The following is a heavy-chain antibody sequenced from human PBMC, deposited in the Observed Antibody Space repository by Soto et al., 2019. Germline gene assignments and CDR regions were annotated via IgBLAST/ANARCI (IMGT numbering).Heavy chain of an antibody. D-gene: IGHD4-17*01. V-gene: IGHV3-21*01. Sequence: PGGSLRLSCAASGFTFSSYSMNWVRQAPGKWLEWVSSISSSSSYIYYADSVKGRFTISRDNAKNSLYLQMNSLRAEDTAVYYCARLTTAYYYYGMDVWGQGXTVTV. CDR2: ISSSSSYI. CDR1: GFTFSSYS. J-gene: IGHJ6*02. CDR3: ARLTTAYYYYGMDV.